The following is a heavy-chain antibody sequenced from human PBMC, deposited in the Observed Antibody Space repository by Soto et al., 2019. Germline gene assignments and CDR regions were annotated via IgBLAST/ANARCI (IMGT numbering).Heavy chain of an antibody. CDR2: IYYSGTT. Sequence: ETIPHKCTVSTYSTRTSNRWVLIRQPPGKGLEWIGYIYYSGTTYYNPSLKSRVTMSVDTSKNQFSLKLTSVTAVDTAVYYCARREIQGPIDYWGQGTLVTVS. CDR3: ARREIQGPIDY. J-gene: IGHJ4*02. D-gene: IGHD1-26*01. CDR1: TYSTRTSNR. V-gene: IGHV4-28*01.